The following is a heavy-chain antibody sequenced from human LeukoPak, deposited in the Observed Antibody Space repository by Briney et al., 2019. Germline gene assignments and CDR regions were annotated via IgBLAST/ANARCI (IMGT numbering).Heavy chain of an antibody. V-gene: IGHV4-4*09. CDR1: GGSISGGY. J-gene: IGHJ4*02. Sequence: PSETLSLTCTVSGGSISGGYWSWIRQPPGRGLEWIGYVYTSGSTNYNPSLKSRVTISVDTSKSQFALKLSSVTAANTAVYYCAKSYFDYSTYYSYYFNLWGQGALVTVSS. CDR3: AKSYFDYSTYYSYYFNL. D-gene: IGHD4-11*01. CDR2: VYTSGST.